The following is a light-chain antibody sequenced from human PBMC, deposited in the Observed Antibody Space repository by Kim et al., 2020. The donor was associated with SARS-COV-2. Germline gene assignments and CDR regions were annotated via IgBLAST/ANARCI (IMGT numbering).Light chain of an antibody. CDR2: AAS. Sequence: DIQMTQSPSSLSASVGDRVTITCRASQGISNYLAWYQQKPGKVPKLLIYAASTLQSGVPSRFSGSGSGTDFTLTISSLQPEDVATHYCQKYNSAPPFGGGTKVDIK. V-gene: IGKV1-27*01. J-gene: IGKJ4*01. CDR1: QGISNY. CDR3: QKYNSAPP.